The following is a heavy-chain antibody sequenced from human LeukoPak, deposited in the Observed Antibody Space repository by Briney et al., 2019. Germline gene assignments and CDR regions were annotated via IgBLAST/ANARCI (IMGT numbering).Heavy chain of an antibody. Sequence: TSSETLSLTCTVSGGSISSSYWSWIRQPPGKVLEWIGYIYHSGSTNYNPSLKSRVTISADTSKDQFSLKLASVTAADTAVYYCATGYSSTWYYFDYWGQGTLVTVSS. CDR2: IYHSGST. CDR3: ATGYSSTWYYFDY. V-gene: IGHV4-59*01. J-gene: IGHJ4*02. CDR1: GGSISSSY. D-gene: IGHD6-13*01.